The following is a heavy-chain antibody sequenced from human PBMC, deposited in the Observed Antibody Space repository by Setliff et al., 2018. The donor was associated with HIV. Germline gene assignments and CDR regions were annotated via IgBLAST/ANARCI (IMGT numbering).Heavy chain of an antibody. J-gene: IGHJ4*02. V-gene: IGHV3-23*01. CDR2: VSGSGGST. Sequence: PGGSLRLSCAASGFTFSSYAMSWVRQAPGKGLEWVSAVSGSGGSTYYADSVKGRFTISRDNSNNTLYLQMNSLRAEDTAVYYCAKDRGLVVVAAIFDYWGQGTLVTVSS. CDR3: AKDRGLVVVAAIFDY. D-gene: IGHD2-15*01. CDR1: GFTFSSYA.